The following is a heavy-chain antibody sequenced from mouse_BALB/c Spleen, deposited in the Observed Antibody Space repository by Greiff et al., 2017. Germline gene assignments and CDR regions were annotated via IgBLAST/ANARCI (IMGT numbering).Heavy chain of an antibody. D-gene: IGHD1-2*01. CDR1: GFTFSDYY. CDR3: AREAKFITTAIDY. Sequence: EVKVEESGGGLVKPGGSLKLSCAASGFTFSDYYMYWVRQTPEKRLEWVATISDGGSYTYYPDSVKGRFTISRDNAKNNLYLQMSSLKSEDTAMYYCAREAKFITTAIDYWGQGTTLTVSS. V-gene: IGHV5-4*02. J-gene: IGHJ2*01. CDR2: ISDGGSYT.